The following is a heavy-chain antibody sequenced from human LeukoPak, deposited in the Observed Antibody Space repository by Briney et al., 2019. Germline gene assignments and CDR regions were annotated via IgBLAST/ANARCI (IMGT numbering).Heavy chain of an antibody. D-gene: IGHD3-22*01. J-gene: IGHJ4*02. Sequence: SVKVSCKASGYTFTSYAISWVRQAPGQGLEWMGGIIPIFGRANYAQKFQGRLTITTDKSTSTAYIELSSLISEDTAVYYCARGRSSGYYSQDYFDYWGQGTLVTVSS. V-gene: IGHV1-69*05. CDR2: IIPIFGRA. CDR1: GYTFTSYA. CDR3: ARGRSSGYYSQDYFDY.